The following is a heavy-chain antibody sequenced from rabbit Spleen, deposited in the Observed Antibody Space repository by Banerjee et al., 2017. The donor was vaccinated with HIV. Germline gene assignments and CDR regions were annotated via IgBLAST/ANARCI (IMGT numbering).Heavy chain of an antibody. D-gene: IGHD8-1*01. J-gene: IGHJ6*01. CDR3: ARDSGTSFSTYGMDL. V-gene: IGHV1S40*01. CDR1: GIDFSRDYY. CDR2: IDTGNSIT. Sequence: QSLEESGGDLVKPGASLTLTCTASGIDFSRDYYMCWVRQAPGKGLEWIGCIDTGNSITWYGSWVNGRFTISKTSSTTVTLQMTRLTAADTATYFCARDSGTSFSTYGMDLWGPGTLVTVS.